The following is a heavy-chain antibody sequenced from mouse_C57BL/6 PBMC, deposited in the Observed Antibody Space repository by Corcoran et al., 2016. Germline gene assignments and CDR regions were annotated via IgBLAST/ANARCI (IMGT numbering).Heavy chain of an antibody. V-gene: IGHV14-3*01. CDR3: ARLLYYHWYFDV. D-gene: IGHD1-1*01. Sequence: EVQLQQSVAELVRPGASVKLSCTASGFNIKNTSMHWVKQRPEQGLEWIGRIDPANGNTKYAPKFQGKATITADTSSNTAYLQLSSLTSEDTASYYCARLLYYHWYFDVWGTGTTVTVSS. J-gene: IGHJ1*03. CDR1: GFNIKNTS. CDR2: IDPANGNT.